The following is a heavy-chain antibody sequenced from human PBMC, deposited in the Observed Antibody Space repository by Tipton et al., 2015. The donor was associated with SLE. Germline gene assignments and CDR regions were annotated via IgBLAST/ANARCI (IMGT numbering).Heavy chain of an antibody. CDR2: IYISGST. V-gene: IGHV4-4*07. D-gene: IGHD4-17*01. J-gene: IGHJ3*02. CDR1: GGSISSYY. CDR3: ARAPHDYGDNEAFDI. Sequence: TLSLTCTVSGGSISSYYWSWIRQPAGKGLEWIGRIYISGSTNYTPSLKSRVTMSVDTSKNQFSLKLSSVTAADTAVYYCARAPHDYGDNEAFDIWGQGTMVTVSS.